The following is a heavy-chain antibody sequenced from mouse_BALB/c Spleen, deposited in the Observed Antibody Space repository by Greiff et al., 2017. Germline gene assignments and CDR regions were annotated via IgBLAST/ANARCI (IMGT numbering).Heavy chain of an antibody. V-gene: IGHV10S3*01. CDR1: GFTFNTNA. CDR2: IRSKSNNYAT. Sequence: DGSLKLSCAASGFTFNTNAMNWVRQAPGKGLEGVARIRSKSNNYATYYADSVKDRFTISRDDSQSMLYLQMNNLKTEDTAMYYCVRDNSLLRLSYAMDDWGQGTSVTVSS. CDR3: VRDNSLLRLSYAMDD. D-gene: IGHD1-2*01. J-gene: IGHJ4*01.